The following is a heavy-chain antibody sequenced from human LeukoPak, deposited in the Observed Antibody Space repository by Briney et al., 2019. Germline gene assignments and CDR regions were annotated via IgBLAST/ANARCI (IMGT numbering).Heavy chain of an antibody. D-gene: IGHD2-8*01. J-gene: IGHJ5*02. CDR1: GFTFSGSA. Sequence: YPGGSLRLSCAASGFTFSGSAMHWVRQASGKGLEWVGRIRSKANSYATAYAASVKGRFTISRDDSKNTAYLQMNSLKTEDTAVYYCTILECTNGVCPNWFDPWGQGTLVTVPS. CDR3: TILECTNGVCPNWFDP. CDR2: IRSKANSYAT. V-gene: IGHV3-73*01.